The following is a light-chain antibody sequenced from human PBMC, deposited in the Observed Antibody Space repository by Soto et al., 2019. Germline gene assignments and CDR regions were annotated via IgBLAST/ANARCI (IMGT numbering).Light chain of an antibody. Sequence: EIVLTQAPGALSLSPGDLATLSCRASQSVSSSYLAWYQQKPGQAPRLLIYGASSRATGIPDRFSGSGSGTDFTLTISRLEPEDFAVYYCQQYGSSPRTFGQGTRLEIK. CDR3: QQYGSSPRT. CDR2: GAS. J-gene: IGKJ5*01. CDR1: QSVSSSY. V-gene: IGKV3-20*01.